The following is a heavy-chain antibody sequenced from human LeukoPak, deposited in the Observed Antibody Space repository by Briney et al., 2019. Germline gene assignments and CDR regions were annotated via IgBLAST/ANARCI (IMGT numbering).Heavy chain of an antibody. CDR1: GXTVSSNY. V-gene: IGHV3-33*08. Sequence: GWSLRLSCAASGXTVSSNYISWVRQAPGKGLEWVAVIWYDGSYKYYADSVKGRFTISRDNSKNTLYLQVNSLRAEDTAVYYCARDGDTTVSKERYFAYWGQGTLVTVSS. J-gene: IGHJ4*02. CDR2: IWYDGSYK. CDR3: ARDGDTTVSKERYFAY. D-gene: IGHD4-17*01.